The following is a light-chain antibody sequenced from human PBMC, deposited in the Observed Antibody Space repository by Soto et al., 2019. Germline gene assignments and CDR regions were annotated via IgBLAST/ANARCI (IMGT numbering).Light chain of an antibody. CDR1: SSNIGSYI. CDR3: AAWDDSLNGPV. V-gene: IGLV1-44*01. CDR2: SDT. Sequence: QSVLTQPPSASGTPGQRVTISCSGSSSNIGSYIVNWYQQLPGTAPKLLIFSDTQRPSGVPDRFSGSKSGTSASLAISGLQSEDEADYYCAAWDDSLNGPVVGGGTQLTVL. J-gene: IGLJ2*01.